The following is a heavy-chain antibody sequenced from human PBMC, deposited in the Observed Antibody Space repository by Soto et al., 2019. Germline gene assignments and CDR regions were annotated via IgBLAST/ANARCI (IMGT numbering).Heavy chain of an antibody. CDR3: ARVGGGIYYDSSRYPTPYYFDY. Sequence: QVQLVQSGAEVKKPGSSVKVSCKASGGTFSSYAISWVRQAPGQGLEWMGGIIPIFGTANYAQKFQGRVTITADESTNTAYMEMSSLRSEDTAVYYCARVGGGIYYDSSRYPTPYYFDYWGQGTLVTVSS. CDR2: IIPIFGTA. J-gene: IGHJ4*02. D-gene: IGHD3-22*01. V-gene: IGHV1-69*01. CDR1: GGTFSSYA.